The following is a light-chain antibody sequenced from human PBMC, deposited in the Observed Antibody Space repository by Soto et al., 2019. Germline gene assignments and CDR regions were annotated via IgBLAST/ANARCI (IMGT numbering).Light chain of an antibody. J-gene: IGKJ1*01. CDR2: GAS. V-gene: IGKV3-20*01. CDR1: QSVSSSY. Sequence: EIVLTHSPGTLSLSPGEIATLSCRAGQSVSSSYLAWYQQKPGQAPRLLIYGASTRATGIPARFSGSGSGTEFTLTISSLQPDDFATYYCQHYNSYSEAFGQGTKVDIK. CDR3: QHYNSYSEA.